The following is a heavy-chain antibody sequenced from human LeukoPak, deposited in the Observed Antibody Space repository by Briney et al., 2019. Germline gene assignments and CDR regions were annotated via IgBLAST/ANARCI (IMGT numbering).Heavy chain of an antibody. Sequence: GGTLRLSCAASGFTFSDYYMSWIRQARGKGLEWVSYISSSSSYTNYADSVKGRFTISRDNAKNSLYLQMNSLRAEDTAVYYCARESIMITFGGVIGDDAFDIWGQGTMVTVSS. V-gene: IGHV3-11*05. CDR3: ARESIMITFGGVIGDDAFDI. D-gene: IGHD3-16*02. CDR2: ISSSSSYT. CDR1: GFTFSDYY. J-gene: IGHJ3*02.